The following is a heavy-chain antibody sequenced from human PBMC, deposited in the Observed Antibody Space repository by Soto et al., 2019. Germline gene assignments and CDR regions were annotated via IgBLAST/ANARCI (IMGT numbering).Heavy chain of an antibody. CDR2: ISYDGSNK. Sequence: GGSLRLSCAASGFTFSSYAMHWVRQAPGKGLEWVAVISYDGSNKYYADSVKGRFTISRDNSKNTLYLQMNSLRAEDTAVYYCAKDLVYCSSTSCYAXYYYYGMDVWGQGTTVTVSS. V-gene: IGHV3-30-3*01. CDR1: GFTFSSYA. D-gene: IGHD2-2*01. CDR3: AKDLVYCSSTSCYAXYYYYGMDV. J-gene: IGHJ6*02.